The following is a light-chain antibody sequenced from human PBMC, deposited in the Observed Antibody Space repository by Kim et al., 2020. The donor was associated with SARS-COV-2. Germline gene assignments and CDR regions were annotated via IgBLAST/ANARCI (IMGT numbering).Light chain of an antibody. Sequence: GKKALITGGGHNIGSKNVHWYQQKPGQAPVLVSSYDKDRHSGIPERFSGSNSGNTATLTIVSVEAGDEAEYFCQVWDSTSDHPGYVFGTGTKVTVL. V-gene: IGLV3-21*04. J-gene: IGLJ1*01. CDR1: NIGSKN. CDR3: QVWDSTSDHPGYV. CDR2: YDK.